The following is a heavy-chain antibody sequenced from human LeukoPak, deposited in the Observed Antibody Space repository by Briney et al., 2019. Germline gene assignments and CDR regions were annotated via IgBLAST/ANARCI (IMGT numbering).Heavy chain of an antibody. V-gene: IGHV4-59*01. CDR3: ARTFFGESQYYSYYYGMDV. CDR2: IYFSGTT. Sequence: SETLSLSCIVSGDSMNSYYWSWIRKPPGKGLEWIGYIYFSGTTIYNPSLKSRITISVDTSRNQFSLKLSSVTAADTAVYYCARTFFGESQYYSYYYGMDVWGQGTTVTVSS. D-gene: IGHD3-10*01. CDR1: GDSMNSYY. J-gene: IGHJ6*02.